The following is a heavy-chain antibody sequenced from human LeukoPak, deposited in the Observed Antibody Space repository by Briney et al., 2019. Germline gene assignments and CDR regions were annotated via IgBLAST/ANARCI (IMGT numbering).Heavy chain of an antibody. J-gene: IGHJ4*02. CDR2: INPSGGST. CDR1: GYTFTSYY. D-gene: IGHD3-22*01. CDR3: ASDWYYYDSSGYSPR. Sequence: ASVKVSCKASGYTFTSYYMHWVRQAPGQGLEWMGIINPSGGSTSYAQKFQGRVTMTRDTSTSTVYMELSSLRSEDTAVYYCASDWYYYDSSGYSPRWGQGTLVTVSS. V-gene: IGHV1-46*01.